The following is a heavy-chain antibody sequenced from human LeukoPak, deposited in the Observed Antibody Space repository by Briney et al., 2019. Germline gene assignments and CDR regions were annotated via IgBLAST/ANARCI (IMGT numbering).Heavy chain of an antibody. Sequence: GGSLKLSCAASGFTFNTYAMSWVRQAPGKGLEWVSGITSGANTYYADSVKGRFTISRDNSENTLNLQMNSLRAEDTAIYYCAKARAGDITAAFNYWGQGTLVTVSS. J-gene: IGHJ4*02. V-gene: IGHV3-23*01. CDR2: ITSGANT. CDR1: GFTFNTYA. D-gene: IGHD6-13*01. CDR3: AKARAGDITAAFNY.